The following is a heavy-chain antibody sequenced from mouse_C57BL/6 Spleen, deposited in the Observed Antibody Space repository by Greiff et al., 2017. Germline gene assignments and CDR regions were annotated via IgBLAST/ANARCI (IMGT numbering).Heavy chain of an antibody. J-gene: IGHJ4*01. CDR3: ARDRQFSMDY. Sequence: EVQLVESGGGLVKPGGSLKLSCAASGFTFSSYAMSWVRQTPEKRLEWVATISDGGSYTYYPDNVKGRFTISRDNAKNNLYLQMSHLKSEDTAMYYCARDRQFSMDYWGQGTSVTVSS. CDR1: GFTFSSYA. D-gene: IGHD3-2*01. CDR2: ISDGGSYT. V-gene: IGHV5-4*01.